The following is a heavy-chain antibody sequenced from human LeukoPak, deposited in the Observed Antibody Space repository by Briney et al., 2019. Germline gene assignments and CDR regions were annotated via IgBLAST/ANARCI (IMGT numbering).Heavy chain of an antibody. CDR3: AREGDYGDYSKSFYYMDV. CDR1: GGYIGSYY. CDR2: IHTSENT. V-gene: IGHV4-4*07. Sequence: SETLSLTCTVSGGYIGSYYWSWIRQPAGKGLEWIGRIHTSENTDYNPSLKSRVTMSVDMSTSQFSLRLTSVTAADTAVYYCAREGDYGDYSKSFYYMDVWGRGTTVTVSS. D-gene: IGHD4-17*01. J-gene: IGHJ6*03.